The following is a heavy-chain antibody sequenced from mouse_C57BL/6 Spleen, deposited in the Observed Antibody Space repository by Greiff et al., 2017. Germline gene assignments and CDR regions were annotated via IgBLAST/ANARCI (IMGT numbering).Heavy chain of an antibody. CDR1: GFSLTSYG. CDR2: IWSGGST. J-gene: IGHJ2*01. Sequence: VMLVESGPGLVQPSQSLSITCTVSGFSLTSYGVHWVRQSPGKGLEWLGVIWSGGSTDYNAAFISRLSISKDNSKSQVFFKMNSLQADDTAIYYCARTEGTAYYFDYWGQGTTLTVSS. D-gene: IGHD1-2*01. V-gene: IGHV2-2*01. CDR3: ARTEGTAYYFDY.